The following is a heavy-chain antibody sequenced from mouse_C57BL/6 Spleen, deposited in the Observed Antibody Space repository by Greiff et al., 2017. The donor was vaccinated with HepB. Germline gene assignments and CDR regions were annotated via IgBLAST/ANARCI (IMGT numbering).Heavy chain of an antibody. CDR3: ARSLITTVVATEGFAY. V-gene: IGHV8-12*01. CDR2: IYWDDDK. CDR1: GFSLSTSGMG. D-gene: IGHD1-1*01. Sequence: ESGPGILQSSQTLSLTCSFSGFSLSTSGMGVSWIRQPSGKGLEWLAHIYWDDDKRYNPSLKSRLTISKDTSRNQVFLKIPSVDTADTATYYCARSLITTVVATEGFAYWGQGTLVTVSA. J-gene: IGHJ3*01.